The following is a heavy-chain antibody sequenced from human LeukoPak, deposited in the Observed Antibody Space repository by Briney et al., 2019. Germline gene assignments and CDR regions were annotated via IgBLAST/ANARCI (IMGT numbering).Heavy chain of an antibody. CDR3: ARDLYDYGSY. D-gene: IGHD4/OR15-4a*01. CDR1: GFTVSSTY. J-gene: IGHJ4*02. V-gene: IGHV3-66*01. CDR2: IYSGGTT. Sequence: GGSLRLSCAASGFTVSSTYMSWVRQAPGKGLEWVSVIYSGGTTYYADSVRGRFTISRDNSKNTLYLQMNSLRTEDTAVYYCARDLYDYGSYWGQGTLVTVSS.